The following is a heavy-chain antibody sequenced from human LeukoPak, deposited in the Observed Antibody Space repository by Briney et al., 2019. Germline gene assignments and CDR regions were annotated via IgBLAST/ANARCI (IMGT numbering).Heavy chain of an antibody. J-gene: IGHJ3*02. CDR2: IYYSGST. V-gene: IGHV4-59*08. D-gene: IGHD6-6*01. CDR1: GGSISSYY. CDR3: ARGPLISSSSRAFDI. Sequence: SETLSLTCTVSGGSISSYYWSWIRQPPGKGLEWIGYIYYSGSTNYNPSLKSRVTISVDTSKNQFSLKRSSVTAADTAVYYCARGPLISSSSRAFDIWGQGTMVTVSS.